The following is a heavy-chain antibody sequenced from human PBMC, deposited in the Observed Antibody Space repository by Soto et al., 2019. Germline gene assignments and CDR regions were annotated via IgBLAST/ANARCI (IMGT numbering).Heavy chain of an antibody. CDR2: IYYSGST. CDR3: VRLYPLYYDSSRYFLGAILI. J-gene: IGHJ3*02. Sequence: TLSLTCTVSGRSISSYYWMWIRQPPGKGLEWIGNIYYSGSTNYNPSLKSRATISVDTSKNKFSLKLSSVTAADMPVYYCVRLYPLYYDSSRYFLGAILIWGQRTMLTLSS. D-gene: IGHD3-22*01. V-gene: IGHV4-59*01. CDR1: GRSISSYY.